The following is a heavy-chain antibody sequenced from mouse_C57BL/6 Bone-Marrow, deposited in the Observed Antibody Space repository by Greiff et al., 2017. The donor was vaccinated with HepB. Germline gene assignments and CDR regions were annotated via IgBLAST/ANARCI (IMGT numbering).Heavy chain of an antibody. CDR1: GYTFTNYW. D-gene: IGHD2-3*01. CDR2: IDPSDSYT. CDR3: AREGIYDGYYDY. J-gene: IGHJ2*01. Sequence: VQLQQPGAELVKPGASVKLSCKASGYTFTNYWMQWVKQRPGQGLEWIGEIDPSDSYTNYNQKFKGKATLTVDTSSSTAYMQLSSLTSEDSAVYYRAREGIYDGYYDYWGQGTTLTVSS. V-gene: IGHV1-50*01.